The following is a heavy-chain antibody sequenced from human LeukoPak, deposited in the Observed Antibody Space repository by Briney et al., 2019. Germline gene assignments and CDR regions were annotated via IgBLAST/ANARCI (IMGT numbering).Heavy chain of an antibody. Sequence: GASVKVSCKASGYTFTGYYMHWVRQAPGQGLEWMGGIIPICGTANYAQKLQGRVTITADESTSTAYMELSSLRSEDTAVYYCARSRPSTTVVTLDFDAFDIWGQGTMVTVSS. CDR2: IIPICGTA. V-gene: IGHV1-69*13. CDR1: GYTFTGYY. CDR3: ARSRPSTTVVTLDFDAFDI. J-gene: IGHJ3*02. D-gene: IGHD4-23*01.